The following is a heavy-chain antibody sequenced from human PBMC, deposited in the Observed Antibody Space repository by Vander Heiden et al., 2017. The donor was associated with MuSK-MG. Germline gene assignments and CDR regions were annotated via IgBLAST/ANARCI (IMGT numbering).Heavy chain of an antibody. V-gene: IGHV3-48*03. CDR2: ISSSGSTI. Sequence: EVQLVESGGGLVQPGGSLRLSCAASGFTFSSYEMNWVRQAPGKGLEWVSYISSSGSTIYYADSVKGRFTISRDNAKNSLYLQMNSLRAEDTAVYYCARVGGYYYYYMDVWGKGTTGTVSS. CDR1: GFTFSSYE. J-gene: IGHJ6*03. CDR3: ARVGGYYYYYMDV. D-gene: IGHD1-26*01.